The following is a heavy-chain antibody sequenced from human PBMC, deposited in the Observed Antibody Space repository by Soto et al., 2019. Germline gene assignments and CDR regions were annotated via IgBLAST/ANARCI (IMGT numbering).Heavy chain of an antibody. J-gene: IGHJ4*02. CDR3: AKSPNFYCSSYHCYKYYFDY. CDR1: GFTFSSYG. D-gene: IGHD2-2*01. Sequence: HPGGSLRLSCAASGFTFSSYGMHWVRQAPGKWLEWVAVISYDGSDKYYSDSVRGRFTISRDNSMNTLYLQMNSLRTEDTAVYYCAKSPNFYCSSYHCYKYYFDYWGQGXLVTVYS. V-gene: IGHV3-30*18. CDR2: ISYDGSDK.